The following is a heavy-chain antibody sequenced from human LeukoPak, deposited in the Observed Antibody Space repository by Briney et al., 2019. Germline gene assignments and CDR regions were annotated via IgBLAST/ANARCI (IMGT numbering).Heavy chain of an antibody. CDR2: IYYSGGT. CDR1: GGSISSYY. V-gene: IGHV4-59*01. J-gene: IGHJ6*03. D-gene: IGHD5-18*01. CDR3: ARTTEGGYSYGYFYYYYMDV. Sequence: SETLSLTCTVSGGSISSYYWSWIRQPPGKGLEWIGYIYYSGGTNYKSSLKSRVTISVDTPKNQFSLKLRSVTAADTAVYYCARTTEGGYSYGYFYYYYMDVWGKGTTVTISS.